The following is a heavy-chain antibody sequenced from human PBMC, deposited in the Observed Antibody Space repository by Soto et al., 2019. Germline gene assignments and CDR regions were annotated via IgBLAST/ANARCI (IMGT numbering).Heavy chain of an antibody. D-gene: IGHD5-12*01. CDR3: AGGRGDSGYDPTAAIDY. J-gene: IGHJ4*02. V-gene: IGHV1-69*02. CDR2: IIPILGIA. CDR1: GGTFSSYT. Sequence: QVQLVQSGAEVKKPGSSVKVSCKASGGTFSSYTISWVRQAPGQGLEWMGRIIPILGIANYAQKFQGRVTITADKSTSTAYMELSSLGSEDTAVYYCAGGRGDSGYDPTAAIDYWGQGTLVTVSS.